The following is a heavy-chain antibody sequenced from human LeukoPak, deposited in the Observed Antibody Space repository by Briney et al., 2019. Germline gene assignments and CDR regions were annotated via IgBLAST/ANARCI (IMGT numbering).Heavy chain of an antibody. J-gene: IGHJ3*02. V-gene: IGHV4-39*01. Sequence: SETLSLTCTVSGGSISSSSYYWGWIRQPPGKGLEWIGSIYYSGSTYYNPSLKSRVTISVDTSKNQFSLKLSSVTAADTAVYYCARRKGWDYYDSSGYYLGALDIWGQGTMVTVSS. CDR2: IYYSGST. CDR1: GGSISSSSYY. CDR3: ARRKGWDYYDSSGYYLGALDI. D-gene: IGHD3-22*01.